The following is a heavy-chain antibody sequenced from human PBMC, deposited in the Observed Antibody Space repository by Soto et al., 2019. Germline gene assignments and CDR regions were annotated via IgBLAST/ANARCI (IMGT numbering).Heavy chain of an antibody. V-gene: IGHV3-23*01. CDR2: VSGSGGST. Sequence: GGSLVLSGAASGCTLSDYAMNWVSQAPEKGLEWVSVVSGSGGSTFYADSVKGRFTISRDNSKNTMYLQMNSLRAEDTAVYHCAKGYISGVVRAGFDCWGQGTPVTVSS. CDR3: AKGYISGVVRAGFDC. CDR1: GCTLSDYA. J-gene: IGHJ4*02. D-gene: IGHD3-3*01.